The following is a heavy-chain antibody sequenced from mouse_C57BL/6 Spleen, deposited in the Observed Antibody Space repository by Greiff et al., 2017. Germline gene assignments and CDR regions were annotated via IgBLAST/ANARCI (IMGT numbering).Heavy chain of an antibody. CDR2: ISDGGSYT. Sequence: EVHLVESGGGLVKPGGSLKLPCAASGFTFSSYALSWVRQTPEKRLEWVATISDGGSYTYYPDNVTGRFTIFRDNAKNNLYLQMSHLKSEDTALYYCARDLRTGTHFDYWGQGTTRTVSS. CDR1: GFTFSSYA. V-gene: IGHV5-4*01. J-gene: IGHJ2*01. D-gene: IGHD4-1*01. CDR3: ARDLRTGTHFDY.